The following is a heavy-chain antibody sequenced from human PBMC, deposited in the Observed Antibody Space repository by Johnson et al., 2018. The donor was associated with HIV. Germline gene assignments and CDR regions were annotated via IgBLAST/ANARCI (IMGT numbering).Heavy chain of an antibody. V-gene: IGHV3-66*01. CDR3: AAPRWLRSSSKTSEGEGGAFDI. CDR2: IYSGGDT. Sequence: VQLVESGGGLVQPGGSLRLSCAASGFTFSSYAMSWVRQAPGKGLEWVSVIYSGGDTYYADSVKGSCTIHRDNSKNTLDLQMNSMSAEDTAVYYCAAPRWLRSSSKTSEGEGGAFDIWGQGTMVTVSS. J-gene: IGHJ3*02. CDR1: GFTFSSYA. D-gene: IGHD6-6*01.